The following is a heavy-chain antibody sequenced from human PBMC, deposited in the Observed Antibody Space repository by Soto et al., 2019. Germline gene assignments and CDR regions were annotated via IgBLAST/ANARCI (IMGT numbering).Heavy chain of an antibody. J-gene: IGHJ6*02. CDR2: IIPIFGTA. CDR3: ARDLKRYYDSSGYGYYYYGMDV. CDR1: GGTFSSYA. V-gene: IGHV1-69*01. D-gene: IGHD3-22*01. Sequence: QVQLVQSGAEVKKPGSSVKVSCKASGGTFSSYAISWVRQAPGQGLEWMGGIIPIFGTANYAQKFQGRVTIHADESTTTGYMELSSLRSEDTAVYYCARDLKRYYDSSGYGYYYYGMDVWGQGTTVTVSS.